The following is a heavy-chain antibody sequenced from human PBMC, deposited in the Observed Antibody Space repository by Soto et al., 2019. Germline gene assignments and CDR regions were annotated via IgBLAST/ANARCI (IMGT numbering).Heavy chain of an antibody. CDR3: ATGISDTDTTDY. V-gene: IGHV1-8*01. D-gene: IGHD5-18*01. J-gene: IGHJ4*02. CDR1: GYTFTSYD. CDR2: MNPNSGNT. Sequence: ASVKVSCKASGYTFTSYDINWVRQATGQGLEWMGWMNPNSGNTGYAQKFQGRVTMTRNTSISTAYMELSSLRSEDTAVYYCATGISDTDTTDYWGQGTLVTVSS.